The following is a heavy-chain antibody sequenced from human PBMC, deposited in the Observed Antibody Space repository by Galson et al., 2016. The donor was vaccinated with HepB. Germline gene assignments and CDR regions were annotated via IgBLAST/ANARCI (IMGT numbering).Heavy chain of an antibody. CDR3: AHRRLLWPHKRDFDY. D-gene: IGHD2-2*01. CDR1: GFSLSTRAVG. J-gene: IGHJ4*02. CDR2: IYCDDDN. Sequence: PAQVKPTQTLTLTCSFSGFSLSTRAVGVSWIRQPQGKPLEWLTLIYCDDDNRHSPSLKGSHTITKDTSKNQMVLTMTNMDPVDTATYYCAHRRLLWPHKRDFDYWGQGTPVTVSS. V-gene: IGHV2-5*02.